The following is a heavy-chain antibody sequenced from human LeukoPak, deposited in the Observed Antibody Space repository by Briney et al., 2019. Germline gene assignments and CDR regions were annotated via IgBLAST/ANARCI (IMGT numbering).Heavy chain of an antibody. J-gene: IGHJ4*02. CDR3: ASGEGSIAAR. CDR1: GGTFSSYA. D-gene: IGHD6-6*01. CDR2: IIPIFGTA. Sequence: SVKVSCKASGGTFSSYAISWVRQAPGQGLEWMGRIIPIFGTANYAQKFQGRVTIATDESTSTAYMELSSLRSEDTAVYYCASGEGSIAARWGQGTLVTVSS. V-gene: IGHV1-69*05.